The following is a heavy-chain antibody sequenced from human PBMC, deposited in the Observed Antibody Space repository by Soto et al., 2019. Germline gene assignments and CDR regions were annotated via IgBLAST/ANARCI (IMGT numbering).Heavy chain of an antibody. V-gene: IGHV3-48*04. CDR3: AKDMGSRNDFWSGYYTGGHLFDY. CDR1: GFTFSTYS. CDR2: ISTNSSSI. J-gene: IGHJ4*02. Sequence: GGSLRLSCAASGFTFSTYSMNWVRQAPGKGLEWVSYISTNSSSICYADSVKGRFTISRDNAKNSLYLQMNSLRAEDTALYYCAKDMGSRNDFWSGYYTGGHLFDYWGQGTLVTVSS. D-gene: IGHD3-3*01.